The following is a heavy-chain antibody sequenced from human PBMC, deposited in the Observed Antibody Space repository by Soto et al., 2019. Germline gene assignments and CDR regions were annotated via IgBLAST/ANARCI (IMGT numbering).Heavy chain of an antibody. J-gene: IGHJ6*02. CDR2: IYSGGST. D-gene: IGHD2-15*01. CDR3: AKDEVLVEVVARDYYGMDV. V-gene: IGHV3-66*01. Sequence: GGSLRLSCAASGFTVSSNYMSWVRQAPGKGLEWVSVIYSGGSTYYADSVKGRFIISRDNSKNTLYLQMNSLRAEDTAVYYCAKDEVLVEVVARDYYGMDVWGQGTTVTVSS. CDR1: GFTVSSNY.